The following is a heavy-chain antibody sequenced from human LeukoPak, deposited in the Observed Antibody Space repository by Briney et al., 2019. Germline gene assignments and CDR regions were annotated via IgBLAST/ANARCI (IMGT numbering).Heavy chain of an antibody. CDR2: IKQDGSEK. CDR1: GFTFSSYW. D-gene: IGHD3-3*01. Sequence: GGSLRLSCAASGFTFSSYWMSWVRQAPGKGLEWVANIKQDGSEKYYVDSVKGRFTISRDNAKNSLYLQMNSLRAEDTAVYYCARYGRGRITIFGVVKRPNWFDPWGQGTLVTVSS. J-gene: IGHJ5*02. V-gene: IGHV3-7*01. CDR3: ARYGRGRITIFGVVKRPNWFDP.